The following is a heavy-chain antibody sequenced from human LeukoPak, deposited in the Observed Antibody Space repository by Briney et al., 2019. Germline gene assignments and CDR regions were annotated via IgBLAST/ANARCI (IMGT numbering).Heavy chain of an antibody. J-gene: IGHJ4*02. V-gene: IGHV4-30-4*01. CDR3: AGYCSGGGCYSAY. Sequence: SETLSLTCTVSGGSISSGDYYWSWLRQPPGKGLEWIGHIYYSASTYHNPSLQSRVTISVDTSKNQFSLKLSSVTATDTAVYYCAGYCSGGGCYSAYWGRGTLVTVSS. CDR1: GGSISSGDYY. D-gene: IGHD2-15*01. CDR2: IYYSAST.